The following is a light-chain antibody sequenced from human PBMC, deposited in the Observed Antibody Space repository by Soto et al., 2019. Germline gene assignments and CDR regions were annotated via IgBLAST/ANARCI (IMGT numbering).Light chain of an antibody. Sequence: QSVLTQPASVSGSPGQSITISCTGTSSDVGSYNLVSWYQQHPGKAPKLMIYEGSKRPSGVSNRFSGSKSGNTASLTISGLQAEDEADYYCCSHTSSSTSYVFGTGTKLTVL. V-gene: IGLV2-14*02. CDR3: CSHTSSSTSYV. CDR2: EGS. CDR1: SSDVGSYNL. J-gene: IGLJ1*01.